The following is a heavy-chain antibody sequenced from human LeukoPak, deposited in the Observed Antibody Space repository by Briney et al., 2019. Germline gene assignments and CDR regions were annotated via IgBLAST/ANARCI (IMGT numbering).Heavy chain of an antibody. J-gene: IGHJ4*02. CDR1: GGSISSQNW. Sequence: PSETLSLTCAVSGGSISSQNWWTWVRQPPGKGPEWIGEIFHTETTNYNPSLKSRVTISVDTSKNQFSLKLTSVTAADTAMYYCASDAPGLLGYWGQGTLVTVSS. D-gene: IGHD2-15*01. CDR2: IFHTETT. CDR3: ASDAPGLLGY. V-gene: IGHV4-4*02.